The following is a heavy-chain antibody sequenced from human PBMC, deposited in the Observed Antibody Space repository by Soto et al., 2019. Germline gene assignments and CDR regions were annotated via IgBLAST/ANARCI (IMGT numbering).Heavy chain of an antibody. CDR3: AKKSYYDILTGYYSFDY. V-gene: IGHV3-23*01. CDR1: GFTFSSYA. D-gene: IGHD3-9*01. CDR2: ISGSGGST. Sequence: GGSLRLSCAASGFTFSSYAMSWVRQAPGKGLEWVSAISGSGGSTYYADSVKGRFTISRDNSKNTLYLQMNSLRAEDTAVYYCAKKSYYDILTGYYSFDYWGQVTRFTLSS. J-gene: IGHJ4*02.